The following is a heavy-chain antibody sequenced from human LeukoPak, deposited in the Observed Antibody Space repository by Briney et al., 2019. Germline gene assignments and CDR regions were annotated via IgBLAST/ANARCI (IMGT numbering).Heavy chain of an antibody. Sequence: SQTLSLTCTVSGGSISSGSYYWSWIRQPAGKGLEWIGRIYTSGSTNYNPSLKSRVTMSKDTSEKQFSLKLSSVTAADTAVYYCARDLLEQQLVLGLYYYYMDVWGKGTTVTVSS. CDR2: IYTSGST. J-gene: IGHJ6*03. V-gene: IGHV4-61*02. D-gene: IGHD6-13*01. CDR3: ARDLLEQQLVLGLYYYYMDV. CDR1: GGSISSGSYY.